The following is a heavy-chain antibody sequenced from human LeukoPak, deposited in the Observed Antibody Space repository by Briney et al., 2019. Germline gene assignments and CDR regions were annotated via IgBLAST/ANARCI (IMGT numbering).Heavy chain of an antibody. CDR2: ISHDGSKE. D-gene: IGHD3-10*01. Sequence: GGSLRLSCAVSGVTFTKSGMHWVRRAPGKGLEWVAFISHDGSKEYYVDSVKGRFTIPRDNYENKVFLRMNSLRAEDTAVYYCAKDKGNYYFDYWGQGMLVTVSS. V-gene: IGHV3-30*02. CDR3: AKDKGNYYFDY. J-gene: IGHJ4*02. CDR1: GVTFTKSG.